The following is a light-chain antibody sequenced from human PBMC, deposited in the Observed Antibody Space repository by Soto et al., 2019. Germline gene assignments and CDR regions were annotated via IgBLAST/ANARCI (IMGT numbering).Light chain of an antibody. CDR1: QSISNH. CDR3: QQSYSTPPWT. J-gene: IGKJ1*01. Sequence: DIQMTQXRASLSAXLXDGXVXXXRVSQSISNHLNWYQQKPGKAPKLLIYAASSLQSGVPSRFSGSGSGTDFTLTISSLQPEDFATYYCQQSYSTPPWTFGQGTKVDI. V-gene: IGKV1-39*01. CDR2: AAS.